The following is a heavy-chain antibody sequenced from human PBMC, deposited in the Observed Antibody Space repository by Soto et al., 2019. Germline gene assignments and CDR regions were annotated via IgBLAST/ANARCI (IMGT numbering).Heavy chain of an antibody. V-gene: IGHV1-8*01. CDR1: GYTFTSYD. J-gene: IGHJ6*04. D-gene: IGHD3-10*01. Sequence: QVQLVQSGAEVKKTGASVKVSCKASGYTFTSYDINWVRQATGQGLEWMGWMNPNSDNTGYAQKFQGRVTMTRNTSILTAYMELSSLRADDTAVYYCARVGFFHSSGIDVWGKVTKVTVSS. CDR2: MNPNSDNT. CDR3: ARVGFFHSSGIDV.